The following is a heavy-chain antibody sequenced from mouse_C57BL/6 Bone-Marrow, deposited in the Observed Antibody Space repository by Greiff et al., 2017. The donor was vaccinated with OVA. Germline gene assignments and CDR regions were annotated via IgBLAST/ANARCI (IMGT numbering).Heavy chain of an antibody. J-gene: IGHJ2*01. CDR3: ARRWDYDDPFDY. D-gene: IGHD2-4*01. Sequence: VQVVESGAELARPGASVKLSCKASGYTFTSYGISWVKQRTGQGLEWIGEIYPRSGNTYYNEKFKGKATLTADKSSSTAYMELRSLTSEDSAVYFCARRWDYDDPFDYWGQGTTLTVSS. V-gene: IGHV1-81*01. CDR2: IYPRSGNT. CDR1: GYTFTSYG.